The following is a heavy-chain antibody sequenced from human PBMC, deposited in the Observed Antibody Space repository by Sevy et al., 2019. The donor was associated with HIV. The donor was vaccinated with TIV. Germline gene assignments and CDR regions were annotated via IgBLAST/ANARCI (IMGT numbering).Heavy chain of an antibody. CDR1: GYTFTNHG. Sequence: ASVKVSCKASGYTFTNHGISWVRQAPGQGLEWMGWINPYNGNTKYAQKLQGRVTMTTDTSTSTAYVERRSLRSDDTAVYYCARDCSSTSCLWGMDVWGQGTTVTVSS. D-gene: IGHD2-2*01. J-gene: IGHJ6*02. V-gene: IGHV1-18*01. CDR2: INPYNGNT. CDR3: ARDCSSTSCLWGMDV.